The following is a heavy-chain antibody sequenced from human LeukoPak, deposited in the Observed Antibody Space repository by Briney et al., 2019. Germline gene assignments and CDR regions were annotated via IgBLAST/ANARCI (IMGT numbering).Heavy chain of an antibody. Sequence: SETLSLTCTVSGGSMSNYYWSWIRQPQGKGLEWIGYIYYSGSTNYNPSLKSRVTISVDTSKNQFSLKLSSVTAADTAVYYCARGREPYYFDYWGQGTLVTVSS. J-gene: IGHJ4*02. CDR3: ARGREPYYFDY. CDR1: GGSMSNYY. D-gene: IGHD1-1*01. V-gene: IGHV4-59*08. CDR2: IYYSGST.